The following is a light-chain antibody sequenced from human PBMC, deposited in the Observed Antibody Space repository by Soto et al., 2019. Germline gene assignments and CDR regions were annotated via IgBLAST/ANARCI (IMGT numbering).Light chain of an antibody. Sequence: EIVLTQSPGTLSLSPGERATLSCRASQSVSSNYLAWYQQRPGQAPRLLIYGASSRATGIPDRFSGSGYGTDFTLTISRLQPEAFAVYDCQQYGNSPQMFGQGTKVEIK. V-gene: IGKV3-20*01. J-gene: IGKJ1*01. CDR3: QQYGNSPQM. CDR1: QSVSSNY. CDR2: GAS.